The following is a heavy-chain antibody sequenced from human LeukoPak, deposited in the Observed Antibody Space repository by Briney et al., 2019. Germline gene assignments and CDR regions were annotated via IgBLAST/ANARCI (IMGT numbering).Heavy chain of an antibody. D-gene: IGHD3-10*01. CDR2: IIPIFGTA. Sequence: GASVKVSCKASGYTFTSYGISWVRQAPGQGLEWMGGIIPIFGTANYAQKFQGRVTITADESTSTAYMELSSLRSEDTAVYYCARNMVRGVMSYNWFDPWGQGTLVTVSS. CDR1: GYTFTSYG. CDR3: ARNMVRGVMSYNWFDP. J-gene: IGHJ5*02. V-gene: IGHV1-69*13.